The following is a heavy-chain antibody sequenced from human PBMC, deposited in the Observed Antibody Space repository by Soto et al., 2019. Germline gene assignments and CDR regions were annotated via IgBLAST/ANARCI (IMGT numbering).Heavy chain of an antibody. CDR1: GFTFSSYG. CDR3: AKDSGIAAPLSAFDI. Sequence: LRLSCAASGFTFSSYGMHWVRQAPGKGLEWVAVISYDGSNKYYADSVKGRFSISRDNSKNTLYLQMNSLRAEDTAVYYCAKDSGIAAPLSAFDIWGQGTMVTVSS. D-gene: IGHD6-13*01. J-gene: IGHJ3*02. CDR2: ISYDGSNK. V-gene: IGHV3-30*18.